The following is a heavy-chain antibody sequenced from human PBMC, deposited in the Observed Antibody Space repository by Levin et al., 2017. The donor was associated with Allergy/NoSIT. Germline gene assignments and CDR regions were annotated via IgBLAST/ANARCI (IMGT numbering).Heavy chain of an antibody. CDR2: ISSSGSTI. V-gene: IGHV3-11*01. D-gene: IGHD5-12*01. CDR1: GFTFSDYY. Sequence: GESLKISCAASGFTFSDYYMSWIRQAPGKGLEWVSYISSSGSTIYYADSVKGRFTISRDNAKNSLYLQMNSLRAEDTAVYYCARDSGIVATIIGFDPWGQGTLVTVSS. CDR3: ARDSGIVATIIGFDP. J-gene: IGHJ5*02.